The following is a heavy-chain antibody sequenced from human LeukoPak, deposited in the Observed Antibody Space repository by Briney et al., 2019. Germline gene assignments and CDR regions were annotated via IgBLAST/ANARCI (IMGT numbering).Heavy chain of an antibody. CDR1: GYTFTGQY. V-gene: IGHV1-2*02. CDR2: INPNTGDT. D-gene: IGHD5-12*01. J-gene: IGHJ4*02. Sequence: SVKVSCKASGYTFTGQYMHWVRQAPGQGLEWMGWINPNTGDTNYAQNFQGKVAMTRDTTISTAYMELSRLTSDDTAVYYCASYPRYMSSPPFDYWGQGTLVTVSS. CDR3: ASYPRYMSSPPFDY.